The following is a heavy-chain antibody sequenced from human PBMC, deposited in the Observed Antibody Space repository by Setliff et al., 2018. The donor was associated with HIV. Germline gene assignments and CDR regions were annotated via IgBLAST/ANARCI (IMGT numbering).Heavy chain of an antibody. CDR2: INTNSCIP. J-gene: IGHJ6*03. D-gene: IGHD3-3*01. Sequence: ASVKVSCKASGYTFINYDIYWVRQAPGQGLEWMVWINTNSCIPTYAQGFTGRFVFSLDTTVRTAYLEISDLRADDTGVYYCARDSSEYFDFSSGDFHYMDVWGKGTTVTVSS. CDR3: ARDSSEYFDFSSGDFHYMDV. CDR1: GYTFINYD. V-gene: IGHV7-4-1*02.